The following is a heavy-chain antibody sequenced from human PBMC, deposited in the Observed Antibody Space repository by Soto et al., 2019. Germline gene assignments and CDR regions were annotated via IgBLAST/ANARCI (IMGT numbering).Heavy chain of an antibody. CDR1: GGTFSSYT. CDR2: IIPILGIA. J-gene: IGHJ4*02. Sequence: QVQLVQSGAEVKKPGSSVKVSCKASGGTFSSYTISWVRQAPGQGLEWMGRIIPILGIANYAQKFQGRVTITADKSTSTAYMELSSLRSEDTAAYYCARLYSGYDSHDYWGQGTLVTVSS. D-gene: IGHD5-12*01. V-gene: IGHV1-69*02. CDR3: ARLYSGYDSHDY.